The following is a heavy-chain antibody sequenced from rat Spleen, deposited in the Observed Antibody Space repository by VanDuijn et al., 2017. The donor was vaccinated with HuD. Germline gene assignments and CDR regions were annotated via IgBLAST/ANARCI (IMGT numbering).Heavy chain of an antibody. Sequence: QVQLKESGPGLVQPSQTLSLTCTVSGFSLTSYSVTWVRQPSGKGPEWMGVIWDNGGPDYASYLKSRLSISRDTSKTQGFLKMNSLQTEDTAIYYCTREGITTVVTGVMDAWGQGASVTVSS. J-gene: IGHJ4*01. D-gene: IGHD1-1*01. CDR3: TREGITTVVTGVMDA. CDR1: GFSLTSYS. CDR2: IWDNGGP. V-gene: IGHV2-13*01.